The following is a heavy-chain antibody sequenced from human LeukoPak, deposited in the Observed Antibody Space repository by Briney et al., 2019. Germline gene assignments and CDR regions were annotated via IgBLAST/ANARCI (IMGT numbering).Heavy chain of an antibody. D-gene: IGHD3-10*01. CDR1: GYTFTSYD. CDR2: MNPNSGNT. V-gene: IGHV1-8*01. CDR3: ARGADYGSGGNWFDP. J-gene: IGHJ5*02. Sequence: ASVKVSCKASGYTFTSYDINWVRQAPGQGLEWMGWMNPNSGNTSYAQKFQGRVTMTRNTSISTAYMELSSLRSEDTAVYYCARGADYGSGGNWFDPWGQGTLVTVSS.